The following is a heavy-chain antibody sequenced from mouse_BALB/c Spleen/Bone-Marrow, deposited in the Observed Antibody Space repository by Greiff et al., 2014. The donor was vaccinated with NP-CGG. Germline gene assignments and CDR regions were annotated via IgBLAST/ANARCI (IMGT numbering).Heavy chain of an antibody. J-gene: IGHJ4*01. Sequence: VKVVESAAELARPGASVKMSCKASGYTFTSYTMHWVKQRPGQGLEWIGYINPSSGYIEYNQKFKDKTTLTADKSSSTAYMQLSSLTSEDSAVYYCARRYGNYDTMDYWGQGTSVTVSS. CDR3: ARRYGNYDTMDY. CDR1: GYTFTSYT. CDR2: INPSSGYI. D-gene: IGHD2-1*01. V-gene: IGHV1-4*02.